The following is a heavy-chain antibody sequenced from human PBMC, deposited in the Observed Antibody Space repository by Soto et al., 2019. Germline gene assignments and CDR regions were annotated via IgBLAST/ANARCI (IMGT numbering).Heavy chain of an antibody. CDR1: GFTFSSYS. Sequence: TGGSLRLSCAASGFTFSSYSMNWVRQAPGKGLEWVSSISSSSSYIYYADSVKGRFTISRDNAKNSLYLQMNSLRAEDTAVYYCARDPGSGVVPAAMGYYYYGMDVWGQGTTVTVSS. CDR3: ARDPGSGVVPAAMGYYYYGMDV. J-gene: IGHJ6*02. D-gene: IGHD2-2*01. CDR2: ISSSSSYI. V-gene: IGHV3-21*01.